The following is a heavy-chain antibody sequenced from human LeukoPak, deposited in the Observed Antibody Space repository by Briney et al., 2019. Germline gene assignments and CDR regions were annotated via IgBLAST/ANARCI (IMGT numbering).Heavy chain of an antibody. J-gene: IGHJ3*01. CDR1: GGSISSYY. D-gene: IGHD1-26*01. Sequence: SETLSLTCTVSGGSISSYYWSWIRQPPGKGLEWIGYIYYSGSTNYNSSLKSRVTISVDTPKHQCSLKLSSVTAADTALFYGAREGVGPTDDAFDVWGQGIVVSVSS. CDR3: AREGVGPTDDAFDV. CDR2: IYYSGST. V-gene: IGHV4-59*13.